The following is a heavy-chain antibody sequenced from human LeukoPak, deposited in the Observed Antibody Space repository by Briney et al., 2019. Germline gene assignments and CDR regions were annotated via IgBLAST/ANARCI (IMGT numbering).Heavy chain of an antibody. J-gene: IGHJ4*02. V-gene: IGHV3-30-3*01. CDR2: ISYDGSNK. CDR1: GFTFSSYA. CDR3: ARVRAAGFDY. D-gene: IGHD3-10*01. Sequence: SGGSLRLSCAASGFTFSSYAMHWVRQAPGKGLEWVAVISYDGSNKYYADSVKGRFTISRDNSKNTLYLQMNSLRAEDTAVYYCARVRAAGFDYWGQGTLVTVSS.